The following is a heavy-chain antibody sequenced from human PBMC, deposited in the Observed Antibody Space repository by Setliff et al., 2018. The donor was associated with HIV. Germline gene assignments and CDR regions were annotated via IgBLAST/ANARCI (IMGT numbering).Heavy chain of an antibody. J-gene: IGHJ4*02. Sequence: SETLSLTCTVSGGSISSYYWSWIRQPPGKGLEWIGEIYHSGSTNYNPSLKSRVTISVDTSKNQFSLKLSSVTAADTAVYYCARVRLRVPPSIFDYWGQGALVTVSS. CDR2: IYHSGST. CDR1: GGSISSYY. CDR3: ARVRLRVPPSIFDY. V-gene: IGHV4-4*08. D-gene: IGHD2-2*01.